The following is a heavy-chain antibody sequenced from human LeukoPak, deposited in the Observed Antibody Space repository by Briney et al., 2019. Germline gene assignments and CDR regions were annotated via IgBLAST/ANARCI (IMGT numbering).Heavy chain of an antibody. D-gene: IGHD3-10*01. V-gene: IGHV3-43D*03. CDR1: GFTFDDYA. CDR2: ISWDGGST. CDR3: AKAGRSLWFGELNHYYYYMDV. Sequence: PGGSLRLSCAASGFTFDDYAMHWVRQAPGKGLEWVSLISWDGGSTYYADSVKGRFTISRDNSKNSLYLQMNSLRAEDTALYYCAKAGRSLWFGELNHYYYYMDVWGKGTTVTVSS. J-gene: IGHJ6*03.